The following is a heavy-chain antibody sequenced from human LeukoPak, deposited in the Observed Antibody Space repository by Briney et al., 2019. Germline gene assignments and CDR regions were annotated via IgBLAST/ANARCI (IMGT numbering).Heavy chain of an antibody. J-gene: IGHJ6*03. CDR1: GGSISSYY. CDR3: ARVANCSGGSCYYYYYYYYVDV. V-gene: IGHV4-59*01. CDR2: IYYSGST. D-gene: IGHD2-15*01. Sequence: PSETLSLTCTVSGGSISSYYWSWIRQPPGKGLEWIGYIYYSGSTNYNPSLKSRVTISVDTSKNQFSLKLSSVTAADTAVYYCARVANCSGGSCYYYYYYYYVDVWGKGTTVTVSS.